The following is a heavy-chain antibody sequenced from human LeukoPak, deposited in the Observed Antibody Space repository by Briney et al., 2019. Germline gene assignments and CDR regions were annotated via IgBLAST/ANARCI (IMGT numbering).Heavy chain of an antibody. J-gene: IGHJ4*02. CDR2: IYYSGST. CDR3: ARVRGMIQLWIFDY. V-gene: IGHV4-59*12. D-gene: IGHD5-18*01. CDR1: GGSISSYY. Sequence: SETLSLTCTVSGGSISSYYWSWIRQPPGKGLEWIGYIYYSGSTNYNPSLKSRVTISVDTSKNQFSLKLSSVAAADTAVYYCARVRGMIQLWIFDYWGQGTLVTVSS.